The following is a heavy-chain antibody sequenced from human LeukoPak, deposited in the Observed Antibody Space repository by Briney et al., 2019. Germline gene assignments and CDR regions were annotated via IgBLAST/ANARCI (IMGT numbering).Heavy chain of an antibody. CDR3: ASIPPYDYVWGSYRYSPLTAFDI. CDR1: GFTFSSYW. J-gene: IGHJ3*02. CDR2: IKQDGSEK. Sequence: GSLRLSCTASGFTFSSYWMSWVRQAPGKGLEWVANIKQDGSEKYYVDSVKGRFTISRDNAKNSLYLQMNSLRAEDTAVYYCASIPPYDYVWGSYRYSPLTAFDIWGQGTMVTVSS. D-gene: IGHD3-16*02. V-gene: IGHV3-7*01.